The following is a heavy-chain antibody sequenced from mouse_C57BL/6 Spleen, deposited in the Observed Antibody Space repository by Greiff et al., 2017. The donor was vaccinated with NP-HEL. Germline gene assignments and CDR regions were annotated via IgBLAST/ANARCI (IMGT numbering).Heavy chain of an antibody. Sequence: EVQLQQSGPVLVKPGASVKMSCKASGYTFTDYYMNWVKQSHGKSLEWIGVINPYNGGTSYNQKFKGKATLTVDKSSSTAYMELNSLTSEDSAVYYCARGADYAWFAYWGQRTLVTVSA. CDR2: INPYNGGT. V-gene: IGHV1-19*01. J-gene: IGHJ3*01. CDR3: ARGADYAWFAY. D-gene: IGHD2-4*01. CDR1: GYTFTDYY.